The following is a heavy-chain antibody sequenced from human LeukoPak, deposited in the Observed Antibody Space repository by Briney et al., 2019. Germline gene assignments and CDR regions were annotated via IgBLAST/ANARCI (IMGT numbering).Heavy chain of an antibody. CDR1: GYTFTGYY. CDR2: INPNSGGT. CDR3: ARLRSEIVIAAVPYYYYYMDV. Sequence: GASVKVSCKASGYTFTGYYMHWVRQAPGQGLEWMGWINPNSGGTNYAQKFQGRVTMTRDTSISTAYMELSRLRSDDTAVYYCARLRSEIVIAAVPYYYYYMDVWGKGTTVTISS. D-gene: IGHD6-13*01. V-gene: IGHV1-2*02. J-gene: IGHJ6*03.